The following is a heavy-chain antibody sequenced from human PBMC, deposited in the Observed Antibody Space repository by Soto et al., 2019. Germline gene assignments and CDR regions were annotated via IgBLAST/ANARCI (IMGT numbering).Heavy chain of an antibody. Sequence: PGGSLRLSCAASGFTFSSYAMHWVRQAPGKGLEWVAVISYDGSNKYYADSVKGRFTISRDNSKNTLYLQMNSLRAEDTAVYYCARESRAWSSYGMDLCRQGTTVTVSS. V-gene: IGHV3-30-3*01. CDR2: ISYDGSNK. J-gene: IGHJ6*02. CDR3: ARESRAWSSYGMDL. D-gene: IGHD6-19*01. CDR1: GFTFSSYA.